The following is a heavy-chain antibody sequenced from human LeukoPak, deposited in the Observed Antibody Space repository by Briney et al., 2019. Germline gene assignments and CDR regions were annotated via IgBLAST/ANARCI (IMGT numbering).Heavy chain of an antibody. V-gene: IGHV3-48*03. CDR1: GFTFSSYE. CDR3: AELGITMIGGV. Sequence: PGGSLRLSCAASGFTFSSYEMNWVRQAPGKGLQWVSYISSSGSTIYYADSVKGRFTISRDNAKNSLYLQMNSLRAEDTAVYYCAELGITMIGGVWGKGTTVTISS. D-gene: IGHD3-10*02. J-gene: IGHJ6*04. CDR2: ISSSGSTI.